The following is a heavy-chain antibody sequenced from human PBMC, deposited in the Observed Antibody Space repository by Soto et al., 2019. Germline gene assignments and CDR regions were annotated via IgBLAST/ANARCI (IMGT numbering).Heavy chain of an antibody. J-gene: IGHJ4*02. Sequence: GGSLRLSCAASGFTFSNAWMSWVRQAPGKGLEWVGRIKSKTDGGTTDYAAPVKGRFTISRDDSKNTLYLQMNSLKTEDTAVYYCTTGGDDFWSSYYFDYWGQGTLVTVSS. CDR2: IKSKTDGGTT. CDR3: TTGGDDFWSSYYFDY. D-gene: IGHD3-3*01. V-gene: IGHV3-15*01. CDR1: GFTFSNAW.